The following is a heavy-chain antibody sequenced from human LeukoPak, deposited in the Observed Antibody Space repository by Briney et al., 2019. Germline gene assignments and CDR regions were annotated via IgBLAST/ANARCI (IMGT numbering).Heavy chain of an antibody. D-gene: IGHD2-8*01. CDR1: GFTFSSYA. J-gene: IGHJ4*02. CDR2: ISGRGGST. V-gene: IGHV3-23*01. Sequence: GGSLRLSCAASGFTFSSYAVSWVRQAPGKGLEWVSSISGRGGSTYSADSVKGRFTISRDNSKNTLYLQMNSLRAEDTALYYCAKDRSCTNDICHGDFDYWGQGTLVTVSS. CDR3: AKDRSCTNDICHGDFDY.